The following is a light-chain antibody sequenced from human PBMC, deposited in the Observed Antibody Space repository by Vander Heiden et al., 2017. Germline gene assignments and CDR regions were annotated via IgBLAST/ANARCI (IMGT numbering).Light chain of an antibody. V-gene: IGLV2-23*02. CDR1: SSDVGNYNL. CDR3: CSYAGSSTYV. J-gene: IGLJ1*01. CDR2: EVS. Sequence: QSALPPPAPGSGSPGQSITISCTGTSSDVGNYNLVSWYQQHPGKAPKVMIYEVSKRPSGISDRFSGSKSANTASLTISGLQAEDEADYYCCSYAGSSTYVFGTGTRVTVL.